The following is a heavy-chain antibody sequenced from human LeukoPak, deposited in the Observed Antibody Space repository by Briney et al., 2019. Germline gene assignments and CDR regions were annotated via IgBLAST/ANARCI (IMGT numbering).Heavy chain of an antibody. V-gene: IGHV3-53*01. CDR3: ARYRAMAGPYFDY. D-gene: IGHD6-19*01. CDR1: GFTVSSNY. CDR2: IYSGGST. J-gene: IGHJ4*02. Sequence: GGSLRLSCAASGFTVSSNYMSWVRQAPGKGLEWVSVIYSGGSTYYADSVKGRFTISRDNSKNTLYLQMNSLRAEDTAVYYCARYRAMAGPYFDYWGQGTLVTVSS.